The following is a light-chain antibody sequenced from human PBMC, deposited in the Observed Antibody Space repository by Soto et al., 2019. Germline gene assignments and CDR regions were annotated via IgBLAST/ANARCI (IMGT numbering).Light chain of an antibody. CDR3: SSYTSSSTV. CDR1: SSDIGGYRY. V-gene: IGLV2-14*03. CDR2: DVT. J-gene: IGLJ7*01. Sequence: QSALTQPASVSGSPGQSVTISCTGTSSDIGGYRYVSWYQQRPGKAPKLMIHDVTNRPSGVSDRFSGSKSGNTASLTISGLQAEDEADYYCSSYTSSSTVFGGGTQLTVL.